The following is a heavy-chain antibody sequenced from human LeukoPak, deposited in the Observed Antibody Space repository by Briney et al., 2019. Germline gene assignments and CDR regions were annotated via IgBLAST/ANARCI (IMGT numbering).Heavy chain of an antibody. Sequence: ASVKVSCKASGYTFTSYDINWVRQATGQGLEWMGWMNPNSGNTGYAQKFQGRVTMTRNTSISTAYMELSSLRSEDTAVYYCARGLRLRRWLVPYYYYYYMDVWGKGTTVTVSS. J-gene: IGHJ6*03. CDR1: GYTFTSYD. D-gene: IGHD6-19*01. CDR2: MNPNSGNT. V-gene: IGHV1-8*01. CDR3: ARGLRLRRWLVPYYYYYYMDV.